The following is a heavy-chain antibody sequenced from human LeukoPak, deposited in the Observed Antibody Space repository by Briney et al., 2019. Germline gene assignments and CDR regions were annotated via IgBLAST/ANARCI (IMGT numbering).Heavy chain of an antibody. V-gene: IGHV1-69*05. CDR2: IIPIFSTA. CDR3: ARDTGGSGSYYNGFGAFDI. CDR1: GGTFSSYA. J-gene: IGHJ3*02. D-gene: IGHD3-10*01. Sequence: ASVKVSCKASGGTFSSYAISWVRQAPGQGLEWMGGIIPIFSTANYAQKFQGRVTMTRDTSTSTVYMELSSLRSEDTAVYYCARDTGGSGSYYNGFGAFDIWGQGTMVTVSS.